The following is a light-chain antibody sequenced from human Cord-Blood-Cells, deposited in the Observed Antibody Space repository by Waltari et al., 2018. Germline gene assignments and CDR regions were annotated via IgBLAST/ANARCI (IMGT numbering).Light chain of an antibody. Sequence: EIVLTQSPGTLSLSPGERATLSCRASQSVSSSYLAWYQQKPGQAPRLLFYGASSRATGIPDRFSGSGSGTDFTLTISRLEPEDFAVYYCQQYGSSSAFTFGPGTKVDIK. CDR3: QQYGSSSAFT. CDR2: GAS. CDR1: QSVSSSY. J-gene: IGKJ3*01. V-gene: IGKV3-20*01.